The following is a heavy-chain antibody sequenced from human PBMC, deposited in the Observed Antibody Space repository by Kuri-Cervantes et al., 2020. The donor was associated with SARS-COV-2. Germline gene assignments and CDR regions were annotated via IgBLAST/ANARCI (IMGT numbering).Heavy chain of an antibody. CDR3: ARQMMSSITIFGVVITRNWFDP. Sequence: SETLSLTCTVSGGSISNYYWAWLRQPPGKGLEWIGSIYYSGSTYYNPSLKSRVTISVDTSKNQFSLKLSSVTAADTAVYYCARQMMSSITIFGVVITRNWFDPWGQGTLVTVSS. CDR2: IYYSGST. V-gene: IGHV4-59*05. J-gene: IGHJ5*02. D-gene: IGHD3-3*01. CDR1: GGSISNYY.